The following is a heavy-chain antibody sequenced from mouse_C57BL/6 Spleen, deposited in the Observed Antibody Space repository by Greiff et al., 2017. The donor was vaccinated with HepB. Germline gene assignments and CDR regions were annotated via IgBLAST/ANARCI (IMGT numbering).Heavy chain of an antibody. D-gene: IGHD2-1*01. CDR1: GYTFTDYY. V-gene: IGHV1-76*01. CDR3: ARCYGNYFFDY. J-gene: IGHJ2*01. CDR2: IYPGSGNT. Sequence: VMLVESGAELVRPGASVKLSCKASGYTFTDYYINWVKQRPGQGLEWIARIYPGSGNTYYNEKFKGKATLTAEKSSSTAYMQLSSLTSEDSAVYFCARCYGNYFFDYWGQGTTLTVSS.